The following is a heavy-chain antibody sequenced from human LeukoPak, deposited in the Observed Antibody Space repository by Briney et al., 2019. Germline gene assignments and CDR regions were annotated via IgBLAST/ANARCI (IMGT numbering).Heavy chain of an antibody. CDR3: AKGLGTTVTTGYFDY. CDR1: GFTFSSYW. J-gene: IGHJ4*02. V-gene: IGHV3-7*03. CDR2: IKQDGSEK. D-gene: IGHD4-17*01. Sequence: AGGSLRLSCAASGFTFSSYWMSWVRQAPGKGLEWVANIKQDGSEKYYVDSVKGRFTISRDNSKNTLYLQMNSLRAEDTAVYYCAKGLGTTVTTGYFDYWGQGTLVTVSS.